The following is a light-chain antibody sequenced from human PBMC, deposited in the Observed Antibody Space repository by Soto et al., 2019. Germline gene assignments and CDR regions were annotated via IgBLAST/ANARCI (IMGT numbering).Light chain of an antibody. Sequence: EIVLTQSPATLSLSPGERATLSCRASQSVSSYLAWYQQKPGQAPRLLIYDASNRATGIPARFSGSGSGTDFTLTISSLEPEDFALYYCQQRSNWPRSTFGQGTRLEI. CDR2: DAS. J-gene: IGKJ5*01. CDR3: QQRSNWPRST. CDR1: QSVSSY. V-gene: IGKV3-11*01.